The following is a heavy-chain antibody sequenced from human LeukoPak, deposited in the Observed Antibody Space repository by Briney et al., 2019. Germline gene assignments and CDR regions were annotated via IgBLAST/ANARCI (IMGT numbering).Heavy chain of an antibody. CDR2: IYYSGST. CDR3: ARVTRWAGLDF. V-gene: IGHV4-30-4*01. D-gene: IGHD2-21*02. J-gene: IGHJ4*02. CDR1: GGSISSGGKY. Sequence: KSSETLSLTCNVSGGSISSGGKYWSWIRQPPGKGLEWIGYIYYSGSTYYNPSLKSRLTISVDTSENQFPLHLTSVTAADTAVYFCARVTRWAGLDFWGQGTLVTVSS.